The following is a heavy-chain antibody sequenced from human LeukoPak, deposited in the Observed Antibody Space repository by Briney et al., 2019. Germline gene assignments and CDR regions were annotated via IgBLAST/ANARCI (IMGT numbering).Heavy chain of an antibody. CDR2: IYSGGST. D-gene: IGHD3-10*01. J-gene: IGHJ6*02. CDR3: ARDVLPHPQTYYYGMDV. V-gene: IGHV3-66*01. CDR1: GFTVSSNY. Sequence: GGSLRLSCAASGFTVSSNYMSWVRQAPGKGLEWVSVIYSGGSTYYADSVKGRFTISRDNSKNTLYLQMNSLRAEDTAVYYCARDVLPHPQTYYYGMDVWGQGTTVTVSS.